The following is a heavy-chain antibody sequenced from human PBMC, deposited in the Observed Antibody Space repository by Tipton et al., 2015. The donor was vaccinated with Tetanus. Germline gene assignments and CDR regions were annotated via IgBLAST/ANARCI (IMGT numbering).Heavy chain of an antibody. CDR1: GASISSAA. D-gene: IGHD3-3*01. V-gene: IGHV4-30-2*01. CDR3: ARERSGFNVWHLDV. CDR2: IFHSGSP. J-gene: IGHJ4*02. Sequence: TLSLTCDVSGASISSAAWTWIRQPSGKGLEWIGHIFHSGSPNYNPSLKSRVSMSVDKSRKEVSLKLQSVTAADTAVYFCARERSGFNVWHLDVWGPGILVIVSS.